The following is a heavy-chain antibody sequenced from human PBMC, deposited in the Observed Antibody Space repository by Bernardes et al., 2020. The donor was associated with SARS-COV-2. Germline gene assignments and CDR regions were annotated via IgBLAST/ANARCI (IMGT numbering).Heavy chain of an antibody. CDR2: IYPGDSDA. CDR3: ARQSTSSAEGFFDY. D-gene: IGHD2-2*01. V-gene: IGHV5-51*01. Sequence: GQHVTGSGKVSGYDVTTYWIGWVGQMPGKGLEWMGIIYPGDSDARYSPSFQGQVTISVDKSVSATHLQWSSLKASDSAIYYCARQSTSSAEGFFDYWGQGSLVTVSS. J-gene: IGHJ4*02. CDR1: GYDVTTYW.